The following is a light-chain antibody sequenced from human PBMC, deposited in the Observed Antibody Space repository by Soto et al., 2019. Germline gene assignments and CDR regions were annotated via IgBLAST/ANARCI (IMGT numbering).Light chain of an antibody. V-gene: IGKV3D-15*01. J-gene: IGKJ4*01. CDR2: DAS. Sequence: EMVVTQSPATLSVSPGEIVTLSCRTSQDVSSKLAWYQQKPGQPPSLLIYDASTRATGTPARFSGSGSGTEFTLAVSSLQSEDYALYFCQQYIRWPLTFGGGTKVEIK. CDR3: QQYIRWPLT. CDR1: QDVSSK.